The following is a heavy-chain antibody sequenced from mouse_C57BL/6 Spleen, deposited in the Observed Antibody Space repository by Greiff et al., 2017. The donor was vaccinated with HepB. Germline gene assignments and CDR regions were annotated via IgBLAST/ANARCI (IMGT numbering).Heavy chain of an antibody. J-gene: IGHJ2*01. CDR3: ARHAYYSNPGEFDY. CDR2: ISSGGSYT. CDR1: GFTFSSYG. Sequence: EVKLMESGGDLVKPGGSLKLSCAASGFTFSSYGMSWVRQTPDKRLEWVATISSGGSYTYYPDSVKGRFTISRDNAKNTLYLQMSSLKSEDTAMYYCARHAYYSNPGEFDYWGQGTTLTVSS. V-gene: IGHV5-6*01. D-gene: IGHD2-5*01.